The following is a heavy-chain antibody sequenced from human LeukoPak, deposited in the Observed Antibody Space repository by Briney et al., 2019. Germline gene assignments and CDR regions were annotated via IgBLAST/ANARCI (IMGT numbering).Heavy chain of an antibody. CDR2: ISSDGSDK. V-gene: IGHV3-30*18. CDR3: AKGVRGVIAYYFDF. Sequence: GRSLRLSCAASGFIFSSYVMHWVRQAPGKGLEWVAVISSDGSDKYYADSGKGRFTISRDNSKNQLYLQINSLRTEDTAVYYCAKGVRGVIAYYFDFRGQGTLVTVSS. CDR1: GFIFSSYV. D-gene: IGHD3-10*01. J-gene: IGHJ4*02.